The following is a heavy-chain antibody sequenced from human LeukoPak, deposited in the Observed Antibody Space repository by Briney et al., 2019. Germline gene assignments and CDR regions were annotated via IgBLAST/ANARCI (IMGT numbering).Heavy chain of an antibody. CDR2: NYYQGNT. D-gene: IGHD3-22*01. J-gene: IGHJ4*02. Sequence: PSETLSLTCTVSTDSISKSLYHWAWVPQPPGMGLEWIAENYYQGNTYYNPSLSGRVTISVDTSKNQFSLQLNAVTAADTALYFCASVKLGYYYDTNGYFDSWGQGIPVTVSS. CDR1: TDSISKSLYH. CDR3: ASVKLGYYYDTNGYFDS. V-gene: IGHV4-39*07.